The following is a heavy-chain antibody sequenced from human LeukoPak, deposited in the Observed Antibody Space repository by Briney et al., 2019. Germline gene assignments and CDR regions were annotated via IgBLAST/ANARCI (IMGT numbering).Heavy chain of an antibody. D-gene: IGHD2-21*02. CDR2: INPSGGST. CDR3: ARGAYCGGDCYRGYYYYYMDV. V-gene: IGHV1-46*01. J-gene: IGHJ6*03. CDR1: GYTFTSYY. Sequence: GASVKVSCKASGYTFTSYYMHWVRQAPGQGLEWMGIINPSGGSTSYAQKFQGRVTITTDESTSTAYMELSSLRSEDTAVYYCARGAYCGGDCYRGYYYYYMDVWGKGTTVTVSS.